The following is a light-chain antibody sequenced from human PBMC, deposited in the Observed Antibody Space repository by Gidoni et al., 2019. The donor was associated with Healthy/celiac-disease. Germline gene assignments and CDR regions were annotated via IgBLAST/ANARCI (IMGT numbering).Light chain of an antibody. CDR1: SSDVGGYNY. CDR2: DVS. Sequence: QSALTQPASVSGSPGQSITISCTATSSDVGGYNYVSWYQQHPGKAPKLMIHDVSNRPSGVSNRFSGSKSGNTASLTISGLQAEDEADYYCSSYTSSSGVFGGGTKLTVL. V-gene: IGLV2-14*03. J-gene: IGLJ3*02. CDR3: SSYTSSSGV.